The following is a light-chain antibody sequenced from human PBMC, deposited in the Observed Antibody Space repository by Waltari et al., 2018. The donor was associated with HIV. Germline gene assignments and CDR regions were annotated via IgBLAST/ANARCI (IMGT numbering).Light chain of an antibody. V-gene: IGLV1-51*01. Sequence: QSLLTQPPSVSAAPGQHVDIPCSGSSSDIGANLVSWYHHLPGGAPKLLIYDNHKRPSGVPDRFSASRSGTSATLDIAGIQTGDEGHYFCATWDNSLSIGLFGGGTKVTVL. CDR3: ATWDNSLSIGL. CDR2: DNH. J-gene: IGLJ3*02. CDR1: SSDIGANL.